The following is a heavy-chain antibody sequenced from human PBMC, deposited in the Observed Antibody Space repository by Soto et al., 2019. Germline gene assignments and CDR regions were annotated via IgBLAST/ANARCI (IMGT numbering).Heavy chain of an antibody. V-gene: IGHV1-18*01. CDR2: ISAYNGNT. D-gene: IGHD3-10*01. Sequence: QVQLVQSGAEVKKPGASVKVSCKASGYTFTSYGISWVRQAPGQWLEWMGWISAYNGNTNYAQKLQGRVTMTTDTSTSTDYMELRSLRADDTAVYYCARDYRARFGETTFYGMDVWGQGTTVTVSS. CDR3: ARDYRARFGETTFYGMDV. J-gene: IGHJ6*02. CDR1: GYTFTSYG.